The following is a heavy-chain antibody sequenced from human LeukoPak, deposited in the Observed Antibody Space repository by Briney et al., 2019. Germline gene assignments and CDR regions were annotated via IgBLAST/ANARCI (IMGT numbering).Heavy chain of an antibody. D-gene: IGHD3-10*01. V-gene: IGHV3-15*01. Sequence: GGSLRLPCAASGFTFSNTWMNWVRQAPGKGLEWVGRIQSKTDGGTTEYAAPVKGRFTISRDDSKTTLYLQMNSLKTEDTAVYYCATLTVRGVINIWGQGTLVTVSS. J-gene: IGHJ4*02. CDR3: ATLTVRGVINI. CDR2: IQSKTDGGTT. CDR1: GFTFSNTW.